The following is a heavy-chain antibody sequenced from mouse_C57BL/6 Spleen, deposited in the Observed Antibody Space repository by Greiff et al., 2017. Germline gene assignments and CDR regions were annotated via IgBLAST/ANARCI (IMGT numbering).Heavy chain of an antibody. CDR1: GFNIKDYY. V-gene: IGHV14-2*01. D-gene: IGHD1-2*01. Sequence: VQLKQSGAELVKPGASVKLSCTASGFNIKDYYMHWVKQRTEQGLEWIGRIDPEDGETKYAAKFQGKATITADTSSNTAYLQLSSLTSEDTAVYYCARSTAYYFDYWGQGTTLTVSS. CDR2: IDPEDGET. CDR3: ARSTAYYFDY. J-gene: IGHJ2*01.